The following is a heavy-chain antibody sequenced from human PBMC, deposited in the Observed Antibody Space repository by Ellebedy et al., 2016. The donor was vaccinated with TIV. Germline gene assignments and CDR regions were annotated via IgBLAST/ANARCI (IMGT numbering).Heavy chain of an antibody. CDR3: ARSPGDTYMVDVYHFDY. Sequence: GESLKISCTASGFTFSTYAMSWVRQAPGKGLEWVSIISGSGGSTYYTDSVKGRFTITRDNSKSTLSLQMNSLRAEDTAVYYCARSPGDTYMVDVYHFDYWGQGTLVTVSS. CDR2: ISGSGGST. D-gene: IGHD5-18*01. V-gene: IGHV3-23*01. CDR1: GFTFSTYA. J-gene: IGHJ4*02.